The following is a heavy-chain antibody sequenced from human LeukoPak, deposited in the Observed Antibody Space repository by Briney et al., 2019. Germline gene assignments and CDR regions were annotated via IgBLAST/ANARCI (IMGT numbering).Heavy chain of an antibody. D-gene: IGHD1-26*01. CDR3: ATEGVGGSLGAHYDY. Sequence: GASVKVSCKASGYTFTGYYMHWVRQAPGQGLEWMGWINPNSGGTNYAQKFQGRVTMTRDTSISTAYMELSKRRADDTAGYYGATEGVGGSLGAHYDYWVQGTLVTVSS. V-gene: IGHV1-2*02. CDR1: GYTFTGYY. J-gene: IGHJ4*02. CDR2: INPNSGGT.